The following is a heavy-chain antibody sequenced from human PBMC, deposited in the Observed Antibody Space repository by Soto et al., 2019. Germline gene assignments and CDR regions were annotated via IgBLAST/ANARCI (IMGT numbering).Heavy chain of an antibody. V-gene: IGHV4-61*01. CDR3: ARAIVVVPAAPGRFDP. J-gene: IGHJ5*02. CDR2: IYYSGST. D-gene: IGHD2-2*01. Sequence: QVQLQESGPGLVKPSETLSLTCTVSGGSVSSGSYYWSWIRQPPGKGLEWIGYIYYSGSTNYNPPLKSRVTISVDTSKNQFSLKLSSVTAADTAVYYCARAIVVVPAAPGRFDPWGQGTLVTVSS. CDR1: GGSVSSGSYY.